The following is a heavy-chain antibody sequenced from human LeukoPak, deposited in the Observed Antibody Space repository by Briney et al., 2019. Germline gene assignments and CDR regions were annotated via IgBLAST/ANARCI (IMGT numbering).Heavy chain of an antibody. CDR1: GGSISSYY. J-gene: IGHJ3*02. Sequence: SETLSLTCTVSGGSISSYYWSWIRQPPGKGLEWIGYIYYSGSTNYNPSLKSRVTISVDTSKNQFSLKLSSVTAADTAVYYCARVLLWFGESYDAFDIWGQGTMVTVSS. CDR3: ARVLLWFGESYDAFDI. CDR2: IYYSGST. V-gene: IGHV4-59*01. D-gene: IGHD3-10*01.